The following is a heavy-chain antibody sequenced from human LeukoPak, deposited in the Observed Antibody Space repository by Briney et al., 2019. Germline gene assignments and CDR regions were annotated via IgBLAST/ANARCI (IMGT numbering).Heavy chain of an antibody. V-gene: IGHV3-23*01. Sequence: GGSLRLSCAASGFTFSSYAMSWVRQAPGKGLEWVSAISGSGGSTYYADSVKGRFTISRDNSKNTLYLQMDSLRAEDTAVYYCAKDRRHCSGGSCYHPFDYWGQGTLVTVSS. CDR2: ISGSGGST. CDR3: AKDRRHCSGGSCYHPFDY. J-gene: IGHJ4*02. CDR1: GFTFSSYA. D-gene: IGHD2-15*01.